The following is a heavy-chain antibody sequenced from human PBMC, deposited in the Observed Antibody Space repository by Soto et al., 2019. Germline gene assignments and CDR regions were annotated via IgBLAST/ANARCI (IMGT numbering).Heavy chain of an antibody. CDR3: VKDTLGGMTPVFMPGPD. V-gene: IGHV3-30*18. J-gene: IGHJ4*02. Sequence: VQLVASGGGVVQPGRSLRLSCAASGLTFSTYGFHWVRQAPGKGLEWVAVISNDVRNIHYAESVEGRFTISRDNSKNTLYLQMNSLRPNDTAVYYCVKDTLGGMTPVFMPGPDWGQGTLVTVSS. D-gene: IGHD2-2*01. CDR1: GLTFSTYG. CDR2: ISNDVRNI.